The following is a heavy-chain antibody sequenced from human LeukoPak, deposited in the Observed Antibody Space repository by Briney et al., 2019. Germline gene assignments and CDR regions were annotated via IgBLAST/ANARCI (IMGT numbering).Heavy chain of an antibody. CDR3: ARGGYYYDSSGYSLDY. CDR2: INWNGGST. D-gene: IGHD3-22*01. CDR1: GFTFDDYG. Sequence: GSLRLSCAASGFTFDDYGMSWVRPAPGKGLEWVSGINWNGGSTGYADSVKGRFTISRDNAKNSLYLQMNSLRAEDTALYYCARGGYYYDSSGYSLDYWGQGTLVTVSS. J-gene: IGHJ4*02. V-gene: IGHV3-20*04.